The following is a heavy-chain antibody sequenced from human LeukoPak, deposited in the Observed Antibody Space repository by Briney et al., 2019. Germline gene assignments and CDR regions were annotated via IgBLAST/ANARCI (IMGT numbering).Heavy chain of an antibody. Sequence: ASVKVSCKASGYTFTSYGISWVRQAPGQGLEWMGWISAYNGNTNYVQKLRGRVTMTTDTSTSTAYMELRSLRSDDTAVYYCARDFSGSYRPSGDYWGQGTLVTVSS. V-gene: IGHV1-18*01. J-gene: IGHJ4*02. D-gene: IGHD1-26*01. CDR3: ARDFSGSYRPSGDY. CDR1: GYTFTSYG. CDR2: ISAYNGNT.